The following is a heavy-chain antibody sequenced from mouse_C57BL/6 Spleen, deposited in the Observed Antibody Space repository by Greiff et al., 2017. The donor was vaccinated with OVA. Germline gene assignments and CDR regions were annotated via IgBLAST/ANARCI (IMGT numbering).Heavy chain of an antibody. J-gene: IGHJ1*03. Sequence: EVKLVESGGGLVKPGGSLKLSCAASGFTFSSYTMSWVRQTPEKRLEWVATISGGGGNTYYPDSVKGRFTISRDNAKNTLYLQMSSLRSEDTALYYCATSTMVTPYWYFDVWGTGTTVTVSS. D-gene: IGHD2-1*01. CDR1: GFTFSSYT. CDR2: ISGGGGNT. CDR3: ATSTMVTPYWYFDV. V-gene: IGHV5-9*01.